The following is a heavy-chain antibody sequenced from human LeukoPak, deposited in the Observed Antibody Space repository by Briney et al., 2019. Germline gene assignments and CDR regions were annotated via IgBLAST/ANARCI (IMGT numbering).Heavy chain of an antibody. D-gene: IGHD3-16*01. Sequence: GGSLRLSCEASGFTFRNYGVHWVRQAPGKGLEWVAVISYDGGHQYSADSVKGRFTLSRDNSKNTVYLQLNSLRAEDTAVYYCAKDKRMMSAYYGMDVWGQGTPVTVSS. CDR2: ISYDGGHQ. CDR1: GFTFRNYG. J-gene: IGHJ6*02. V-gene: IGHV3-30*18. CDR3: AKDKRMMSAYYGMDV.